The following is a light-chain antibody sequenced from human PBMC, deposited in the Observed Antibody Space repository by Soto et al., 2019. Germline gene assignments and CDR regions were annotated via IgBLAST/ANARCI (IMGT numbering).Light chain of an antibody. CDR2: EVS. CDR3: AAWDDSPSGVV. Sequence: QSVLTQPASVSGSPGQSITISCTAASSDVGGYNYVSWYQQHPGRVPKLIIYEVSNRPSGISNRFSGSKSGTSASLAISGLRSEDEANYYCAAWDDSPSGVVFGGGTKLTVL. V-gene: IGLV2-14*01. CDR1: SSDVGGYNY. J-gene: IGLJ2*01.